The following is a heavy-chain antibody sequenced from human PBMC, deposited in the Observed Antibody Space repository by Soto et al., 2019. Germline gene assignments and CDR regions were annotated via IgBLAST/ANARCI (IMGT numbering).Heavy chain of an antibody. CDR1: GFTFSSYG. J-gene: IGHJ6*02. CDR3: ASGKYGMDV. Sequence: GGSLRLSCAASGFTFSSYGMHWVRQAPGKGLEWVAVIWYDGSNKYYAESVKGRFTISRDNSKNTLYLQMNSLRAEDTAVYYCASGKYGMDVWGQGTTVTVSS. CDR2: IWYDGSNK. V-gene: IGHV3-33*01.